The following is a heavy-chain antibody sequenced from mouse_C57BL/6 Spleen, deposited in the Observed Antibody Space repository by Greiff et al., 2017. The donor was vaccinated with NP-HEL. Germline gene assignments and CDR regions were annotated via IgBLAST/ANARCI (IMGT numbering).Heavy chain of an antibody. Sequence: EVQLQQPGPELVKPGASVKISCKASGYSFTDYNMNWVKQSNGKSLEWIGVINPNYGTTSYNQKFKGKATLTVDQSSSTAYMQLNSLTSEDSAVYYCARAYYYGSSYDWYFDVWGTGTTVTVSS. V-gene: IGHV1-39*01. CDR1: GYSFTDYN. J-gene: IGHJ1*03. CDR3: ARAYYYGSSYDWYFDV. CDR2: INPNYGTT. D-gene: IGHD1-1*01.